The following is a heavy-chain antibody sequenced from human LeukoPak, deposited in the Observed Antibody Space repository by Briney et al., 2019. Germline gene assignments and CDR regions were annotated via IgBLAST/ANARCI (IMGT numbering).Heavy chain of an antibody. CDR3: ARDAGWLGSGWYDY. CDR2: INPNSGGT. V-gene: IGHV1-2*02. D-gene: IGHD6-19*01. CDR1: GYTFTGYY. J-gene: IGHJ4*02. Sequence: ASVKVSCKASGYTFTGYYMHWVRQAPGQGLEWMGWINPNSGGTNYAQKFQGRVTMTRDTSISTAYMELSRLRSDDTAVYYCARDAGWLGSGWYDYWGQGTLVTVSS.